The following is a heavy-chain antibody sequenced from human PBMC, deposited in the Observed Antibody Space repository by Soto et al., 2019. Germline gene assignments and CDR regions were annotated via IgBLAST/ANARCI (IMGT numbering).Heavy chain of an antibody. Sequence: QVQLQQWGAGLLKPSETPSLTCAVYGGSFSGYYWSWIRQPPGKGLEWIGEINHSGSTNYNPSLKSRVTISVDTSKNQFSLKLSSVTAADTAVYYCASTVAGYFQHWGQGTLVTVSS. V-gene: IGHV4-34*01. CDR1: GGSFSGYY. J-gene: IGHJ1*01. CDR3: ASTVAGYFQH. D-gene: IGHD4-17*01. CDR2: INHSGST.